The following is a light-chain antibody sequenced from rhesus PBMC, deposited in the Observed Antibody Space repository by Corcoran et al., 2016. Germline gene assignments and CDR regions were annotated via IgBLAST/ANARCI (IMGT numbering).Light chain of an antibody. Sequence: DIQMTQSPSSLSASVGDTVTITCRASQGISSYLNWFQPKPGKAPKVLTYAASSLESGVPSRFSGRGSGTDFTLTSSSLQPEDFAVYYCLQYNTYPYSFGQGTKVEIK. V-gene: IGKV1-28*02. CDR3: LQYNTYPYS. CDR2: AAS. J-gene: IGKJ2*01. CDR1: QGISSY.